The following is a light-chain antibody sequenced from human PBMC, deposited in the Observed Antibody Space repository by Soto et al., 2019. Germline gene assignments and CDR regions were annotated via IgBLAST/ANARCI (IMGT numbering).Light chain of an antibody. J-gene: IGKJ4*01. Sequence: EIVLTQSSATLSLSPGERATLSCRASQSVTSNALAWYQQKPGQAPRLLIYGVSSRATGIPDRFSGSGSGTDFTLTISSLEPEDFAVYYCQQRYVWLTFGGGTKVEIK. V-gene: IGKV3D-20*02. CDR3: QQRYVWLT. CDR2: GVS. CDR1: QSVTSNA.